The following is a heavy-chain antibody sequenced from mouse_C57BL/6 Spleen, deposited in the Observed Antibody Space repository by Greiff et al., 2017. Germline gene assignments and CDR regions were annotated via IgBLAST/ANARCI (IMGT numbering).Heavy chain of an antibody. J-gene: IGHJ4*01. CDR3: ARAVWLPLYDAMDY. Sequence: EVQLQQSGPELVKPGASVKISCKASGYTFTDYYMNWVQQSHGKSLEWIGDINPNNGGTSYNQKFKGKATLTVDKSSSTAYMELRSRTSEDSAVYYGARAVWLPLYDAMDYWGQGTSVTVSS. V-gene: IGHV1-26*01. CDR2: INPNNGGT. CDR1: GYTFTDYY. D-gene: IGHD2-2*01.